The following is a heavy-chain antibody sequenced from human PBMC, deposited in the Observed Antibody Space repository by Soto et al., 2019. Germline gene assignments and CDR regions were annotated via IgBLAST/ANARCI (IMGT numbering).Heavy chain of an antibody. J-gene: IGHJ4*02. CDR1: GFTFSSYS. CDR3: AREDCSGGSCYLLFDY. CDR2: ISSSSSYI. V-gene: IGHV3-21*01. D-gene: IGHD2-15*01. Sequence: GGSLRLSCAASGFTFSSYSMNWVRQAPGKGLEWVSSISSSSSYIYYADSVKGRFTISRDNAKNSLYLQMNSLRAEDTAVYYCAREDCSGGSCYLLFDYWGQGTLVTVSS.